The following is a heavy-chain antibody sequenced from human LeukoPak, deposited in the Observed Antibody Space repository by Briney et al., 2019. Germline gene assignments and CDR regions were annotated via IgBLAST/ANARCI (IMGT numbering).Heavy chain of an antibody. CDR2: IYYSGST. Sequence: SETLSLTCTVSGGSISSYYWSWIRQPPGKGLEWIGYIYYSGSTNYNPSLKSRVTISVDTSKNQFPLKLSPVTAAGTAVYYCARDQGYDSSGYYYGRAFDIWGQGTMVTVSS. D-gene: IGHD3-22*01. J-gene: IGHJ3*02. V-gene: IGHV4-59*01. CDR1: GGSISSYY. CDR3: ARDQGYDSSGYYYGRAFDI.